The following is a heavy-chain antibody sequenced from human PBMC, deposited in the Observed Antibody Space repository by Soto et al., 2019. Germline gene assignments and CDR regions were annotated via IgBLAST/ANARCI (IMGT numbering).Heavy chain of an antibody. V-gene: IGHV1-2*04. CDR1: GYTFTANY. Sequence: QVQLVQSGAEVKKPGASVKVSCKASGYTFTANYLHWVRQAPGQGLEWMGWINPNSGATNYAQRFQAWVTMTTETSISTAYMELSRLTFDDTAVYYCAREITSSWMDVWGQGTTVTVSS. J-gene: IGHJ6*02. CDR2: INPNSGAT. CDR3: AREITSSWMDV. D-gene: IGHD6-13*01.